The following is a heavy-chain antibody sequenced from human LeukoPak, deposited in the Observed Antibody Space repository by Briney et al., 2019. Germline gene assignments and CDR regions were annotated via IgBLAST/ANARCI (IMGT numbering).Heavy chain of an antibody. CDR3: AIRYYYGSGSWDY. D-gene: IGHD3-10*01. J-gene: IGHJ4*02. CDR1: GGSFSGYY. Sequence: SETLSLTCAVYGGSFSGYYWSRIRQPPGKGLEWIGEINHSGSTSYNPSLKSRVTISVDTSKNQFSLKLSSVTAADTAVYYCAIRYYYGSGSWDYWGQGTLVTVSS. CDR2: INHSGST. V-gene: IGHV4-34*01.